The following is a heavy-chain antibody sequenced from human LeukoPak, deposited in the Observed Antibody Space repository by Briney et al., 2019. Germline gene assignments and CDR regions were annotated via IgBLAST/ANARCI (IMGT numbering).Heavy chain of an antibody. D-gene: IGHD3-22*01. CDR1: GGSISSSSW. J-gene: IGHJ3*02. CDR2: IYYSGST. CDR3: ARGMAYYDSSGYPLTFPFGI. Sequence: PSGTLSLTCAVSGGSISSSSWWSWIRQPPGKGLGWIGYIYYSGSTYYNPSLKSRVTISVDTSKNQFSLRLSSVTAADTAVYYCARGMAYYDSSGYPLTFPFGIWGQGTMVTVSS. V-gene: IGHV4-30-4*01.